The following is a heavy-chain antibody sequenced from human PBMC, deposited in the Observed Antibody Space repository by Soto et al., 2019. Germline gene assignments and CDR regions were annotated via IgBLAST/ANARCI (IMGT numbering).Heavy chain of an antibody. J-gene: IGHJ5*02. CDR1: GGSISSYY. CDR2: IYTSGST. Sequence: QVQLQESGPGLVKPSETLSLTCTVSGGSISSYYWSWIRQPAGKGLEWIGRIYTSGSTNYNPSLKSRVTMSVNTSKNPCSLRLSSVTAADTAVYYCARDSGKHYYGSGSYLGWFDPWGQGTLVTVSS. D-gene: IGHD3-10*01. CDR3: ARDSGKHYYGSGSYLGWFDP. V-gene: IGHV4-4*07.